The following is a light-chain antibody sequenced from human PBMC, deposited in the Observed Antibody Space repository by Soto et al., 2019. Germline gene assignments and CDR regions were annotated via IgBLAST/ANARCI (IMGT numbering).Light chain of an antibody. CDR3: QQYGDWPPET. CDR1: QSVSRN. Sequence: EVVLTQSQAPLSVSPGDRATLSCRASQSVSRNLAWYQQKPGQAPSLLIYGASTRATGVPARFSGSGSATEFTLSISSLQAEDVAVYYCQQYGDWPPETFGQGTKLEI. CDR2: GAS. V-gene: IGKV3-15*01. J-gene: IGKJ2*01.